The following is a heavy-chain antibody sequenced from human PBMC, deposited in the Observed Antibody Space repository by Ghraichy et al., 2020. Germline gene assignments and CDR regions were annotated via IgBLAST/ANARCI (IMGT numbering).Heavy chain of an antibody. CDR1: GGSISNNY. CDR3: ARLIAMTGTVDYFDS. D-gene: IGHD6-19*01. V-gene: IGHV4-59*01. Sequence: QTLSLTCTVSGGSISNNYWSWIRQPPGKGLEWIGQIHYSGTTNYNPSLNSRVTMSVDTSKNQFSLRLTSVTAADRAVYYCARLIAMTGTVDYFDSWGQGALVTVSS. J-gene: IGHJ4*02. CDR2: IHYSGTT.